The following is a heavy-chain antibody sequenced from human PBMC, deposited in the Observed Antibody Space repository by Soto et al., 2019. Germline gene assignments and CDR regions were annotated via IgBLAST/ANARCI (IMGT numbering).Heavy chain of an antibody. CDR3: PRAKEDTAMAYYYYGMDV. V-gene: IGHV1-69*01. D-gene: IGHD5-18*01. J-gene: IGHJ6*02. CDR1: GGTFSSYA. CDR2: IIPIFGTA. Sequence: QVQLVQSGAEVKKPGSSVKVSCKASGGTFSSYAISWVRQAPGQGLEWMGGIIPIFGTANYVQKFEVRVTTTDAESTSTAYMELSRLRSEYTAVYYCPRAKEDTAMAYYYYGMDVWGQGTTVTGSS.